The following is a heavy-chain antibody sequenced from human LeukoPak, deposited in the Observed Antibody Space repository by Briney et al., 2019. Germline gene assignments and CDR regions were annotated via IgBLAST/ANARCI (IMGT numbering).Heavy chain of an antibody. D-gene: IGHD1-20*01. CDR2: IYYSGST. CDR1: GGSISSSSYY. CDR3: ARDIITGRHWYFDL. Sequence: PSETLSLTCTVSGGSISSSSYYWGWIRQPPGKGLEWIGSIYYSGSTYYNPSLKSRVTISVDTSKNQFSLKLSSVTAADTAVYYCARDIITGRHWYFDLWGRGTLVTVSS. J-gene: IGHJ2*01. V-gene: IGHV4-39*07.